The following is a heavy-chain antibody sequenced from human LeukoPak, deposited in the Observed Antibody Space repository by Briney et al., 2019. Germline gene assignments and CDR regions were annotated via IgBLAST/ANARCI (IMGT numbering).Heavy chain of an antibody. J-gene: IGHJ4*02. CDR3: ARGHCSSTSCYTVSFGFDY. V-gene: IGHV1-8*03. Sequence: ASVKVSCKASGYTFTSYDINWVRQATGQGLEWVGWMNPNSGNTGYAQKFQGRVTITRNTSISTAYMELSSLRSEDTAVYYCARGHCSSTSCYTVSFGFDYWGQGTLVTVSS. CDR2: MNPNSGNT. CDR1: GYTFTSYD. D-gene: IGHD2-2*02.